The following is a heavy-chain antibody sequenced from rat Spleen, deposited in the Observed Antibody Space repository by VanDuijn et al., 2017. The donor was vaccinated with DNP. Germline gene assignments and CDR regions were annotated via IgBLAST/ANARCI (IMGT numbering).Heavy chain of an antibody. CDR1: GYSITSNFR. J-gene: IGHJ2*01. Sequence: EVQLQESGPGLVKPSQSLSLTCSVTGYSITSNFRWSWIRKFPGNTLEWMGYINSAGSTAYNPSLTSRISITRDTSKNQFFLQVNSVTTEDTATYYCAVQLGVFDYWGQGVMVTVSS. D-gene: IGHD5-1*01. V-gene: IGHV3-3*01. CDR3: AVQLGVFDY. CDR2: INSAGST.